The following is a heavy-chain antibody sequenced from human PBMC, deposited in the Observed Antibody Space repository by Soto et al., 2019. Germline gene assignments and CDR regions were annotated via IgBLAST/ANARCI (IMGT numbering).Heavy chain of an antibody. CDR2: IYSGGST. CDR3: AREGRGSSWYVNWFDP. D-gene: IGHD6-13*01. J-gene: IGHJ5*02. Sequence: VGSLRLSCAASGFTVSSNYMSWVRQAPGKGLEWVSVIYSGGSTYYADSVKGRFTISRDNSKNTLYLQMNSLRAEDTAVYYCAREGRGSSWYVNWFDPWGQGTLVTVSS. CDR1: GFTVSSNY. V-gene: IGHV3-53*01.